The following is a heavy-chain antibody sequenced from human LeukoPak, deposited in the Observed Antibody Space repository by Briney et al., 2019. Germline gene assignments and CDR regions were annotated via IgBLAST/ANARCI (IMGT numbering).Heavy chain of an antibody. J-gene: IGHJ4*02. CDR2: ISSSSSYI. CDR3: ARDLPSDY. Sequence: GGSLRLSCAASGFTFSSYAMHWVRQAPGKGLEWVSFISSSSSYIYYADSVKGRFTISRDNAKNSLYLQMNSLRAEDTAVYYCARDLPSDYWGQGTLVTVSS. V-gene: IGHV3-21*01. CDR1: GFTFSSYA.